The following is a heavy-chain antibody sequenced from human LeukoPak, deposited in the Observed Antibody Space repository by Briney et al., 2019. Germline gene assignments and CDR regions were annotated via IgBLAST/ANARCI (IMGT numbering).Heavy chain of an antibody. CDR3: AADSYPEIVGATGDYYYYGMDV. Sequence: ASVKVSCKASGYTFTNYGIGWVRQAPGQGLEWMGWISGYNGDTNYAQKFQDRVTMTTDTSTSTAYMELSSLRSEDTAVYYCAADSYPEIVGATGDYYYYGMDVWGQGTTVTVSS. D-gene: IGHD1-26*01. V-gene: IGHV1-18*01. CDR2: ISGYNGDT. CDR1: GYTFTNYG. J-gene: IGHJ6*02.